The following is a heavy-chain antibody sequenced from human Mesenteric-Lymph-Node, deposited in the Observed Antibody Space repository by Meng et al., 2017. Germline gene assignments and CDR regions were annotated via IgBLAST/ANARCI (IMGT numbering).Heavy chain of an antibody. V-gene: IGHV3-7*01. Sequence: GESLKISCAASGFTFSSYWMSWVRQAPGKGLEWVANIKQDGSEKYYVDSVKGRFTISRDNAKNSLYLQMNSLRAEDTAVYYCARAYYYGSGSYWAWGQGTLVTVSS. J-gene: IGHJ5*02. CDR3: ARAYYYGSGSYWA. CDR1: GFTFSSYW. D-gene: IGHD3-10*01. CDR2: IKQDGSEK.